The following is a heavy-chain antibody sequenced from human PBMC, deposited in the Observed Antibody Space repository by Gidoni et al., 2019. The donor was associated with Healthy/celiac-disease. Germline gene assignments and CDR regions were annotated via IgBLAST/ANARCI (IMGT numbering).Heavy chain of an antibody. CDR3: ARIYCSGGSCYSAPYYGMDV. V-gene: IGHV1-46*01. CDR1: GYTFTSYY. Sequence: QVQLVQSGAEVKKPGASVKVSCKASGYTFTSYYMHWVRKSPGQGLEWMGIINPSGGSTSYAQKFQGRVTMTRDKSTSTVYMELSSLRSEDTAVYYCARIYCSGGSCYSAPYYGMDVWGQGTTVTVSS. J-gene: IGHJ6*02. D-gene: IGHD2-15*01. CDR2: INPSGGST.